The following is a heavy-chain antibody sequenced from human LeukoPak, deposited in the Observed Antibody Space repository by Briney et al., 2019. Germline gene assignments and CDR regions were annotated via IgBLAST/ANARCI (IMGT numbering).Heavy chain of an antibody. CDR2: IIPIFGTA. D-gene: IGHD5-24*01. V-gene: IGHV1-69*05. J-gene: IGHJ4*02. Sequence: ASVRVSCKASGYTFTSYGISWVRQAPGQGLEWMGGIIPIFGTANYAQKFQGRVTITTDESTSTAYMELSSLRSEDTAVYYCARAGRDGYNSDFDYWGQGTLVTVSS. CDR1: GYTFTSYG. CDR3: ARAGRDGYNSDFDY.